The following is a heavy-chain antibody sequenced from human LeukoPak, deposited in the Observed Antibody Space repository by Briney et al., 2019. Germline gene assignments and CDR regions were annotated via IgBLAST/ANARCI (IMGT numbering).Heavy chain of an antibody. CDR3: AREGDIVVVPAAIDY. CDR1: GFTFSDYY. J-gene: IGHJ4*02. Sequence: GGSLRLSCAASGFTFSDYYMSWIRQAPGEGLEWVSYISSSGSTIYYADSVKGRFTISRDNAQNPLYLQMNSLRAEDTAVYYCAREGDIVVVPAAIDYWGQGTLVTVSS. V-gene: IGHV3-11*01. CDR2: ISSSGSTI. D-gene: IGHD2-2*01.